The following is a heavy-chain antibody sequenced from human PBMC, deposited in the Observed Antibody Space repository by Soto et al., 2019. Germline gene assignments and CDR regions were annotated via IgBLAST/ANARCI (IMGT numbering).Heavy chain of an antibody. Sequence: ASVKVSCKASGYTFTSYGISWVRQAPGQGLEWMGWISAYNGNTNYAQKLQGRVTMTTDTSTSTAYMELRSLRSDDTAVYYCARVRSTSCYGPEDIWGQGTMVTVSS. CDR2: ISAYNGNT. D-gene: IGHD2-2*01. V-gene: IGHV1-18*04. CDR3: ARVRSTSCYGPEDI. CDR1: GYTFTSYG. J-gene: IGHJ3*02.